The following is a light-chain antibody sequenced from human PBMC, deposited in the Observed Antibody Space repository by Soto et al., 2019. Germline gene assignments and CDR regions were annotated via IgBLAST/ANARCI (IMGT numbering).Light chain of an antibody. J-gene: IGKJ4*01. CDR1: QSVSSKY. CDR2: GTS. CDR3: QHYNNWLAT. Sequence: DIVLTQSPGTLSLSPGERATLSCRASQSVSSKYLAWYQQKPGQAPRVLIYGTSIRASGVPERFSGGGSGTDFTLTITRLEPEDFAVYYCQHYNNWLATFGGGTKVEIK. V-gene: IGKV3-20*01.